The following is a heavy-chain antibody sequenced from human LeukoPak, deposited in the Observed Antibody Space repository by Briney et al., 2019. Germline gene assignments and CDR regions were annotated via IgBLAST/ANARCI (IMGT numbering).Heavy chain of an antibody. CDR3: AKSPYYFDSSGYYPTLDY. D-gene: IGHD3-22*01. V-gene: IGHV3-21*04. CDR1: GFTFSSYS. Sequence: GGSLRLSCAASGFTFSSYSMNWVRQAPGKGLEWVSSISSSSSYIYYADSVKGRFTISRDNAKNSLYLQMNSLRAEDTAIYYCAKSPYYFDSSGYYPTLDYWGQGTLVTVSS. CDR2: ISSSSSYI. J-gene: IGHJ4*02.